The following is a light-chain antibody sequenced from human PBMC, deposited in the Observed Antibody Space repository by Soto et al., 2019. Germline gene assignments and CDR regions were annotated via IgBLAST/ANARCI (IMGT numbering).Light chain of an antibody. CDR2: DTK. J-gene: IGLJ3*02. Sequence: QAVVTQEPSLTVSPGGTGTVTCGSSTGTVTSGHYPSWFQQKPGQAPRTLIYDTKNKHSWTPARFSGSLLGGKAALTLSGAQPEDEAEYYCLLSYGGAQVFGGGTKLTVL. CDR1: TGTVTSGHY. CDR3: LLSYGGAQV. V-gene: IGLV7-46*01.